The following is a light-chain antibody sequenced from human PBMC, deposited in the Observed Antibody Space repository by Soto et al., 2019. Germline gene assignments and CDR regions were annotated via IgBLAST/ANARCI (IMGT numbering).Light chain of an antibody. CDR1: QSLVYSDGNTY. V-gene: IGKV2-30*01. CDR2: KVY. J-gene: IGKJ2*01. Sequence: DVVMTQSPLSLPVTLGQPASISCRSSQSLVYSDGNTYLNWFQQRPGQSQRRLIYKVYNRHSGVPDRLTGSRSGTDCILKISRVEDEDVGVYYCMQGTHWTHFSFGQGTKLQIK. CDR3: MQGTHWTHFS.